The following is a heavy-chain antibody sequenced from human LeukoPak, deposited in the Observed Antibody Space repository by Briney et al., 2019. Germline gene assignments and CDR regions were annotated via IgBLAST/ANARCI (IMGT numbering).Heavy chain of an antibody. V-gene: IGHV1-18*01. J-gene: IGHJ4*02. D-gene: IGHD6-19*01. CDR2: ISAYNGNT. CDR3: ARDDSSGWYLRFDY. Sequence: ASVKVSCKASGYTFTSYGISWVRQAPGQGLEWMGWISAYNGNTNYAQKLQGRVTMTTDTSTSTAHMELRSLRSDDTAVYYCARDDSSGWYLRFDYWGRGTLVTVSS. CDR1: GYTFTSYG.